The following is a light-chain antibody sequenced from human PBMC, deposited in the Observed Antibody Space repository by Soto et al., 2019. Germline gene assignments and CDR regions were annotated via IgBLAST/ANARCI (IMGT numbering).Light chain of an antibody. CDR2: EVT. CDR3: SSYTTSSTRV. Sequence: QSALTQPASVSGSPGQSIAISCTGSSSDIGIYKYVSWYQQHPGKVPKLIIYEVTNRPSGVSNRFSGSKSGNTASLTISCLQAEDEADYYCSSYTTSSTRVFGTGTKVTVL. CDR1: SSDIGIYKY. V-gene: IGLV2-14*01. J-gene: IGLJ1*01.